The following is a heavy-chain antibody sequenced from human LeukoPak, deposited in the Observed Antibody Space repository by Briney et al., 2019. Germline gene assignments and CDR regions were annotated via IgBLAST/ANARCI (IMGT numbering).Heavy chain of an antibody. CDR3: AKKLGDGGNFYYYYYMDV. CDR2: IRYDGRNE. J-gene: IGHJ6*03. Sequence: GGSLRLSCAASRFTFSSYAMSWVRQAPGKGLEWVAFIRYDGRNEYYADSVKGRFAISRDNSRNTLYLQMNSLRAEDTAVYYCAKKLGDGGNFYYYYYMDVWGEGTTVAISS. V-gene: IGHV3-30*02. D-gene: IGHD4-23*01. CDR1: RFTFSSYA.